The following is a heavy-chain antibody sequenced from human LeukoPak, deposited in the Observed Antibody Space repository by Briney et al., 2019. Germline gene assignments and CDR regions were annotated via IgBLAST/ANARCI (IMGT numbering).Heavy chain of an antibody. V-gene: IGHV3-72*01. J-gene: IGHJ4*02. CDR3: ARLHSSGWYTDY. D-gene: IGHD6-19*01. Sequence: GGSLRLSCAASGFTFSDHYMDWVRQAPGKGLEWVGRSRNKANSYTTEYAASVKGRFTISRDDSKNSLYLQMNSLKTGDTAVYHCARLHSSGWYTDYWGQGALVTVSS. CDR1: GFTFSDHY. CDR2: SRNKANSYTT.